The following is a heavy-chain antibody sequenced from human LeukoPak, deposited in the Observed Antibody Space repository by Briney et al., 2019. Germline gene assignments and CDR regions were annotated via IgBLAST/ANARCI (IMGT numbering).Heavy chain of an antibody. Sequence: GGSLRLSCAASGFTFSSYWMNWVRQAPGKGLVWVSRIASDGSSTTYADSVKGRFSISRDNAKNTLYLQMNSLRVEDTAVYYCARDRPHGNDYWGQGTLVTVSS. CDR3: ARDRPHGNDY. V-gene: IGHV3-74*01. J-gene: IGHJ4*02. CDR2: IASDGSST. CDR1: GFTFSSYW. D-gene: IGHD4-23*01.